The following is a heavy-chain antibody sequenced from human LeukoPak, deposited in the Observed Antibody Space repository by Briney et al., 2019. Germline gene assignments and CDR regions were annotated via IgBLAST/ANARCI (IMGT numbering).Heavy chain of an antibody. J-gene: IGHJ6*03. D-gene: IGHD2-2*01. CDR1: GYTFTGYY. V-gene: IGHV1-2*06. CDR2: INPNSGGT. Sequence: GASVKVSCKASGYTFTGYYMHWVRQAPGQGLEWMGRINPNSGGTNYAQKFQGRVTMTRDTSISTAYMELSRLRSDDTAVYYCASLGPYCSSTSCCGFGPYYYYMDVWGKGTTVTVSS. CDR3: ASLGPYCSSTSCCGFGPYYYYMDV.